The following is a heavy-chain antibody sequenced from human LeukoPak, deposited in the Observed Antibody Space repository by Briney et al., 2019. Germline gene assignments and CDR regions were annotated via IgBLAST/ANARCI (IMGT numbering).Heavy chain of an antibody. V-gene: IGHV3-30-3*01. CDR3: AGDIYYRGMGSSTDY. Sequence: GSLRLSCAASGFTFSSYAMHWVRPAPGKGLEWVAVISYDGSNKYYADSVKGRFTISRDNSKNTLYLQMNSLRAEDTAVYYCAGDIYYRGMGSSTDYWGQGTLVTVSS. D-gene: IGHD1-14*01. J-gene: IGHJ4*02. CDR1: GFTFSSYA. CDR2: ISYDGSNK.